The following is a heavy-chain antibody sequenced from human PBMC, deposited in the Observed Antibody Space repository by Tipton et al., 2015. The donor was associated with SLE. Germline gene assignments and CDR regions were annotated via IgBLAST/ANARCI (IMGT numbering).Heavy chain of an antibody. D-gene: IGHD3-9*01. V-gene: IGHV3-66*01. CDR1: GFLVSNNY. J-gene: IGHJ4*02. Sequence: GSLRLSCAASGFLVSNNYMTWVRHAPGKGLEWISVIFSDGTTYYADSVKGRLTISGDASKNQFSLKLNSVSAADTAVYYCARGPNRRYLKDWGQGTLVTVSS. CDR3: ARGPNRRYLKD. CDR2: IFSDGTT.